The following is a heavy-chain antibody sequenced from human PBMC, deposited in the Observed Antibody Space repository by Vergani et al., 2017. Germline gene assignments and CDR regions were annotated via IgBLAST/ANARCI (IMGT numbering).Heavy chain of an antibody. Sequence: QVQLQESGPGLVKPSQTLSLTCTVSGGAISSNGDYWSWTRHRPGKGLEWIGYIYYSGATDYNRSLKSRLAMSIDPSKNVFSLKVNSVTAADTAVYYCARGSYNYGFTGFDSWGQGIQVTVSS. J-gene: IGHJ4*02. CDR2: IYYSGAT. V-gene: IGHV4-31*03. CDR3: ARGSYNYGFTGFDS. D-gene: IGHD1-1*01. CDR1: GGAISSNGDY.